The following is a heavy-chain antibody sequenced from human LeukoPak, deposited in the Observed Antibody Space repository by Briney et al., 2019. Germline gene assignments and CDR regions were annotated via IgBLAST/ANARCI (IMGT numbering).Heavy chain of an antibody. CDR2: ISGSGGST. D-gene: IGHD1-26*01. V-gene: IGHV3-23*01. CDR3: AKARRTSFWELQALRSYFDY. J-gene: IGHJ4*02. Sequence: GGSLRLSCAASGFTFSSYAMSWVRQAPGKGLEWVSAISGSGGSTYYADSVKGRFTISRDNSKNTLYLQMNSLRAEDTAVYYCAKARRTSFWELQALRSYFDYWGQGTLVTVSS. CDR1: GFTFSSYA.